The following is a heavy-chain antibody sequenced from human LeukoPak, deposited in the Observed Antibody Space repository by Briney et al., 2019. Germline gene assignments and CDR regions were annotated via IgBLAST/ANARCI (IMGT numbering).Heavy chain of an antibody. V-gene: IGHV4-61*01. J-gene: IGHJ4*02. CDR1: GGSVSSGSYY. D-gene: IGHD6-13*01. Sequence: SETLSLTCTVSGGSVSSGSYYWSWIRQPPGKGLEWIGYIYYSGSTYYNPSLKSRVTISVDTSKNQFSLKLSSVTAADTAVYYCARGKQLFDYWGQGTLVTVSS. CDR2: IYYSGST. CDR3: ARGKQLFDY.